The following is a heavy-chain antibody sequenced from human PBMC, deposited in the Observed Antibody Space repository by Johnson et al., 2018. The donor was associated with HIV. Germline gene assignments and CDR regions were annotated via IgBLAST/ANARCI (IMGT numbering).Heavy chain of an antibody. Sequence: VQLVVSGGGLIQPGGPLRLSCAASGFTFSNAWMSWVRQAPGKGLEWVGRIKSKTDGGTTDYAAPVQGRFTIPRDDSKNSLYLQLNSLKTEDTAVYYCTTEDSSGYNSLGAFDIWGPGTMVTVSS. CDR2: IKSKTDGGTT. D-gene: IGHD3-22*01. J-gene: IGHJ3*02. CDR1: GFTFSNAW. CDR3: TTEDSSGYNSLGAFDI. V-gene: IGHV3-15*01.